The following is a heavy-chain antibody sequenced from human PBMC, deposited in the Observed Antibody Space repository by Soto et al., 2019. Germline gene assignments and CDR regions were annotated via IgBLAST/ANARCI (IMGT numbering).Heavy chain of an antibody. Sequence: GGSLRLSCAASGFTFSSYAMHWVRQAPGKGLEWVAVISYDGSNKYYADSVKGRFTNSRDNSKNTLYLQMNSLRAEDTAVYYCARDQVITIFGVVIIRYYGMDVWGQGTTVTVS. CDR1: GFTFSSYA. J-gene: IGHJ6*02. CDR2: ISYDGSNK. D-gene: IGHD3-3*01. CDR3: ARDQVITIFGVVIIRYYGMDV. V-gene: IGHV3-30-3*01.